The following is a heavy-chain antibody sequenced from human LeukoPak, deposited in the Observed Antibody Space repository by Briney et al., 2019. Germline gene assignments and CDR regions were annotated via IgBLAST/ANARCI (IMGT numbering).Heavy chain of an antibody. CDR3: ARCSGGDCYRPLDF. Sequence: ASVKVSCKASGYTFTSYGISWVRQAPGQGLAWMGWIIADNGNTNYAQKLQGRVTMTTDTSTSTAYMELRSLRSDDTAVYFCARCSGGDCYRPLDFWGQGTLVTVSS. V-gene: IGHV1-18*01. D-gene: IGHD2-21*01. CDR1: GYTFTSYG. CDR2: IIADNGNT. J-gene: IGHJ4*02.